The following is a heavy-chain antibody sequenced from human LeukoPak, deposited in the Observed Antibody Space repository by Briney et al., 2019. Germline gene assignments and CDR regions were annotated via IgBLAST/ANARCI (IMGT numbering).Heavy chain of an antibody. CDR1: GDSVSNNRAT. Sequence: SQTLSLTCAISGDSVSNNRATWIWIRQSPSRGLELLGRTYSRSKWYSDCAVSVKSRITIHPDTSKNHFSLHLNSVTPEDTAVYYCARVLTLGAFDIWGQGTMVTVSS. CDR3: ARVLTLGAFDI. CDR2: TYSRSKWYS. J-gene: IGHJ3*02. V-gene: IGHV6-1*01.